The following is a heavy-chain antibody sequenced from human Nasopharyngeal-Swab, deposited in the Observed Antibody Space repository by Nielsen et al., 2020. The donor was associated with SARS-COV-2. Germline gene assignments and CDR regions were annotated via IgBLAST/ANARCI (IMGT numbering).Heavy chain of an antibody. CDR3: AHRGYSGYDYPGEFDP. CDR2: IYRDDDK. J-gene: IGHJ5*02. Sequence: RQAPGKALEWLALIYRDDDKRYSPSLKSRLTITKDTSKNQVVLTMTNMDPVDTATYYCAHRGYSGYDYPGEFDPWGQGTLVTVSS. V-gene: IGHV2-5*02. D-gene: IGHD5-12*01.